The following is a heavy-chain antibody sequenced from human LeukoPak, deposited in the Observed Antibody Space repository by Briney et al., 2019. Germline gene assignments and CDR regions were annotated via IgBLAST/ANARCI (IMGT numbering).Heavy chain of an antibody. CDR1: GFTFSSYS. D-gene: IGHD5-12*01. CDR2: ISSSSSYI. J-gene: IGHJ4*02. Sequence: PGGSLRLSCAASGFTFSSYSMNWVRQAPGKGLEWVSSISSSSSYIYYADSVKGRFTISRDNAKNSLYLQMNSLRAEDTAVYYCARSEATMLATDYWGQGTLVTVSS. CDR3: ARSEATMLATDY. V-gene: IGHV3-21*01.